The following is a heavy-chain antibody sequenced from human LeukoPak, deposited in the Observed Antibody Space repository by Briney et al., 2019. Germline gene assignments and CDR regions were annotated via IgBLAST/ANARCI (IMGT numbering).Heavy chain of an antibody. D-gene: IGHD3-16*01. CDR2: IKQDGSEK. J-gene: IGHJ3*01. CDR1: GFSFSGSW. Sequence: GGSLRLSCAASGFSFSGSWMSWVRQAPGKGLEWVANIKQDGSEKYYVDSVKGRFTISRDNAKNSLYLQMNSLRVEDTAVYYCARGGAAFDFWGQGTMVTVYS. CDR3: ARGGAAFDF. V-gene: IGHV3-7*05.